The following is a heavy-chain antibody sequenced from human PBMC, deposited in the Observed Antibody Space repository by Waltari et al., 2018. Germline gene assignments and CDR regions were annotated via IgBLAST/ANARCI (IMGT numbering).Heavy chain of an antibody. CDR1: GFTFSSYD. CDR2: IGTAGDT. J-gene: IGHJ6*02. Sequence: EVQLVESGGGLVQPGGSLRLSCAASGFTFSSYDMHWVRQATGKGLEWVSAIGTAGDTYYPGSVNGRFTISRENAKNSWYLQMNSLRAGDTAVYYCARDIDYGMDVWGQGTTVTVSS. CDR3: ARDIDYGMDV. V-gene: IGHV3-13*01.